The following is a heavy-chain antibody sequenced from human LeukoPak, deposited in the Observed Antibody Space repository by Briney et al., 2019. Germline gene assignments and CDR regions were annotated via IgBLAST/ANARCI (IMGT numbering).Heavy chain of an antibody. CDR2: INQEGSKK. J-gene: IGHJ5*02. V-gene: IGHV3-7*01. D-gene: IGHD7-27*01. CDR1: EFTFSNYW. CDR3: VREWVDWGQGYNWFDR. Sequence: PGGSLRLSCAASEFTFSNYWMSWVRQAPGKGLEWVANINQEGSKKYYVHSAKGRVATSRDNNKNSLQLQMRSLTAEDTAVYYCVREWVDWGQGYNWFDRWRQGTLATVSS.